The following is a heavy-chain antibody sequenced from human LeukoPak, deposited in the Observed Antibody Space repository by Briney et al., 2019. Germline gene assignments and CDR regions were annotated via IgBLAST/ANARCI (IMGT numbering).Heavy chain of an antibody. CDR3: AREALDEGSIAAARDWFDP. CDR1: GGSISSGGYY. V-gene: IGHV4-30-2*01. J-gene: IGHJ5*02. Sequence: SQTLSLTCTVSGGSISSGGYYWSWIRQPPGKGLEWIGYIYHSGSTYYNPSLKSRVTISVDRSKNQFSLKLSSVTAADTAVYYCAREALDEGSIAAARDWFDPWGQGTLVTVSS. CDR2: IYHSGST. D-gene: IGHD6-13*01.